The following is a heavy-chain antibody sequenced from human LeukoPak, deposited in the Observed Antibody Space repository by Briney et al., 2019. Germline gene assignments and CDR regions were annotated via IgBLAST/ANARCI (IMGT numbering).Heavy chain of an antibody. CDR2: ISYDGSNK. CDR3: ARDDSPTTVVLPGACDY. J-gene: IGHJ4*02. CDR1: GFTFSSYA. V-gene: IGHV3-30-3*01. Sequence: GGSLRLSCAASGFTFSSYAMHWVRQAPGKGLEWVAVISYDGSNKYYADSVKGRFTISRDNSKNTLYLQMNSLRAEDTAVYYCARDDSPTTVVLPGACDYWGQGTLVTVSS. D-gene: IGHD4-23*01.